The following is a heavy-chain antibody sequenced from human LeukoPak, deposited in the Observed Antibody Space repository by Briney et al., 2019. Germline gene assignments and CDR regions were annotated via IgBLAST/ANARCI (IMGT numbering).Heavy chain of an antibody. J-gene: IGHJ1*01. V-gene: IGHV4-34*01. D-gene: IGHD1-26*01. CDR2: FYHGGST. CDR3: ARIPLQWEPQYFQH. Sequence: SETLSLTCAVYGGSFSGYYWSWIRQPPGKGLEWIGTFYHGGSTYYNPSLKSRVTISVDTSKNQFSLNLTSVTAADTAVYYCARIPLQWEPQYFQHWGQGTLVTVSS. CDR1: GGSFSGYY.